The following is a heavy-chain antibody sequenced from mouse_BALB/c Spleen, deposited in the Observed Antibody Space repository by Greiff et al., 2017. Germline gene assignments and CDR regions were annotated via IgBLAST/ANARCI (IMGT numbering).Heavy chain of an antibody. CDR3: AKPGGNYPYFDY. J-gene: IGHJ2*01. D-gene: IGHD2-1*01. Sequence: VMLVESGPSLVQPSQSLSITCTVSGFSLTSYGVHWVRQSPGKGLEWLGVIWRGGSTDYNAAFMSRLSITKDNSKSQVFFKMNSLQADDTAIYYCAKPGGNYPYFDYWGQGTTLTVSS. CDR2: IWRGGST. CDR1: GFSLTSYG. V-gene: IGHV2-5-1*01.